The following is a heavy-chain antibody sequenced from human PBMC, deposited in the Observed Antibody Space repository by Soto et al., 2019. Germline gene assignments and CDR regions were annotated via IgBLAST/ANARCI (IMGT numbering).Heavy chain of an antibody. J-gene: IGHJ6*02. Sequence: VELVQSGAEVEKPGAAVRISCKTSGYTFTAYYIHWVRQAPGQGLEWMGWINPNSGVANYAQKFHGRVTMTSDTSISTVYMELTKMRSEDTTIYYCARQGSGSEYPQYFYYGMDVWGQVTTAAAAS. D-gene: IGHD5-12*01. CDR3: ARQGSGSEYPQYFYYGMDV. CDR2: INPNSGVA. CDR1: GYTFTAYY. V-gene: IGHV1-2*02.